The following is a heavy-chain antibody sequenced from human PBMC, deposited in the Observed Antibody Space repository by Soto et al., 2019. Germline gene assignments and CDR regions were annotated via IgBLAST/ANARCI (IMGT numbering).Heavy chain of an antibody. V-gene: IGHV3-53*02. J-gene: IGHJ6*02. CDR1: GFTVSSDS. CDR3: ARHYSAMGV. CDR2: IYSDNNT. Sequence: VQLVETGGDLIQPGGSLRLSCAASGFTVSSDSMTWVRQAPGKGLEWISIIYSDNNTDYADSVKGRFSISRDTSKNILYLQMSSLRAEDTAEYYCARHYSAMGVWGQGTTVTVSS.